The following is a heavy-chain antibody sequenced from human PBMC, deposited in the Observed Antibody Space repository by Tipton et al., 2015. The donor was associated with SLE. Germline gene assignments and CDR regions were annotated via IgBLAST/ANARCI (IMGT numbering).Heavy chain of an antibody. Sequence: SLRLSCAASGFTFSSYSMNWVRQAPGKGLEWVSYISSSSSTIYYADSVKGRFTISRDNSKNTLYLQMNSLRAEDTAVYYCARRDDSSGYYQGGYYFDYWGQGTLVTVSS. CDR2: ISSSSSTI. CDR3: ARRDDSSGYYQGGYYFDY. CDR1: GFTFSSYS. D-gene: IGHD3-22*01. V-gene: IGHV3-48*01. J-gene: IGHJ4*02.